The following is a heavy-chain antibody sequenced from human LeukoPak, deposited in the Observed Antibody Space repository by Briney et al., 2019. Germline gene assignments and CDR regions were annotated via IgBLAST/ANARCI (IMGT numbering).Heavy chain of an antibody. D-gene: IGHD3-22*01. V-gene: IGHV3-30*18. CDR2: ISYDGSNK. J-gene: IGHJ4*02. CDR3: AKAASFYDSSGYFDY. Sequence: GGSLRLSCAASGFTFSSYGMHWVRQAPGKGLEWVAVISYDGSNKYYADSVKGRFTISRDNSKNTLYLQMNSLRAEDTAVYYCAKAASFYDSSGYFDYWGQGTLVTVSS. CDR1: GFTFSSYG.